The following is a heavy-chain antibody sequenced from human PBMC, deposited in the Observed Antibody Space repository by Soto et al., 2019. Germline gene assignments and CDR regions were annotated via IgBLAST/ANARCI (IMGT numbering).Heavy chain of an antibody. CDR1: GGTFSSYT. CDR2: IIPILGIA. J-gene: IGHJ4*02. CDR3: ATAASGVRGVIHMTPSFDY. Sequence: ASVKVSCKASGGTFSSYTISWVRQAPGQGLEWMGRIIPILGIANYAQKFQGRVTITADKSTSTAYMELSSLRSEDTAVYYCATAASGVRGVIHMTPSFDYWGQGTLVTVSS. V-gene: IGHV1-69*02. D-gene: IGHD3-10*01.